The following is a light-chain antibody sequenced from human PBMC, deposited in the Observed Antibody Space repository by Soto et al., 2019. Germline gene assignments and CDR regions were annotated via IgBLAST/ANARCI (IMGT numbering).Light chain of an antibody. Sequence: EIVMTQSPATLSVSPGERATLSCRASQSVSSNLAWYQQKPGQAPRLLIYGASTRTTGIQARFSGSGSGTEFTLTISSVKSEDFAVYYCQQYNNWLDTFGQGTKLKIK. CDR3: QQYNNWLDT. CDR1: QSVSSN. CDR2: GAS. V-gene: IGKV3-15*01. J-gene: IGKJ2*01.